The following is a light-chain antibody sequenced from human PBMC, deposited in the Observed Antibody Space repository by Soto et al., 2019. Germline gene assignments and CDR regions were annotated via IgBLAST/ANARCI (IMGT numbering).Light chain of an antibody. J-gene: IGLJ1*01. Sequence: QSALTQPASVSGSPGQSITISCTGTSSDVGGYNYVSWYQQHPGKAPKLMIYDVSNRPSGVSNRFSGSKSGNTASLTMSGLRAEDEADYYCSSYTSSSSLWVFGTGTKLTVL. CDR1: SSDVGGYNY. CDR3: SSYTSSSSLWV. CDR2: DVS. V-gene: IGLV2-14*01.